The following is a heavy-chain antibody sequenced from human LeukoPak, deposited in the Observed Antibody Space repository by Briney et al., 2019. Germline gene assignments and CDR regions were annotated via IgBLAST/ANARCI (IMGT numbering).Heavy chain of an antibody. CDR1: GFTFSSYA. V-gene: IGHV3-30-3*01. J-gene: IGHJ4*02. Sequence: GGSLRLSCAASGFTFSSYAMHWVRQAPGKGLEWVAVISYDGSNKYYADSVKGRFTISRDNSKNTLYLQMNSLRAEDTAVYYCAKDPGYYYDSSGPWDYWGQGTLVTVSS. CDR3: AKDPGYYYDSSGPWDY. D-gene: IGHD3-22*01. CDR2: ISYDGSNK.